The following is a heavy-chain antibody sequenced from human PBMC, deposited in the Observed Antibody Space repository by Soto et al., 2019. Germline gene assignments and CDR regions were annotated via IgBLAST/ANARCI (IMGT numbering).Heavy chain of an antibody. J-gene: IGHJ3*02. CDR3: AKDRSITMIVVVITDAFDI. V-gene: IGHV3-23*01. CDR2: ISGSGGST. D-gene: IGHD3-22*01. CDR1: GFTFSSYA. Sequence: GGSLRLSCAASGFTFSSYAMSWVRQAPGKGLEWASAISGSGGSTYYADSVKGRFTISRDNSKNTLYLQMNSLRAEDTAIYYCAKDRSITMIVVVITDAFDIWGQGTMVTVSS.